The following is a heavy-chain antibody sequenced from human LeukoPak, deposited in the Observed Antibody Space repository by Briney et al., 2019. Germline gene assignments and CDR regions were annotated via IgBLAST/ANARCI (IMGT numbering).Heavy chain of an antibody. J-gene: IGHJ4*02. CDR1: GGSISSGGYY. Sequence: SETLSLTCTVSGGSISSGGYYWSWIRQHPGKGLEWIGYIYYRGSTYYNPSLKSRVTISVDTSKNQFSLKLSSVTAADTAVYYCARGSWIDGLGYWGQGTLVTVSS. D-gene: IGHD2-2*03. V-gene: IGHV4-31*03. CDR2: IYYRGST. CDR3: ARGSWIDGLGY.